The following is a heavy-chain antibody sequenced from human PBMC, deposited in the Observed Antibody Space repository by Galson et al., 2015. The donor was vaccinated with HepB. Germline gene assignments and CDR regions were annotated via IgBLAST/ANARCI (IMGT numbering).Heavy chain of an antibody. D-gene: IGHD2-21*02. CDR3: ARQLVTGLYAMDV. V-gene: IGHV5-51*01. CDR2: IYPDDSDT. CDR1: GYSFTNYW. J-gene: IGHJ6*02. Sequence: QSGAEVKKPGESLKISCKGSGYSFTNYWIGWVRQMPEKGLEWMGIIYPDDSDTRYSPSFQGQVTISVDKSVNTAYLQWSSLRASDTAMYYCARQLVTGLYAMDVWGQGTTVIVSS.